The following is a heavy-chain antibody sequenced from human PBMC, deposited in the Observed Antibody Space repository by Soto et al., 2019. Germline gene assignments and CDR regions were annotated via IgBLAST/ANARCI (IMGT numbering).Heavy chain of an antibody. CDR1: GYTFTSYG. D-gene: IGHD3-9*01. Sequence: QVPLVQSGAEVKKPGASVKVSCKASGYTFTSYGISWVRQAPGQGLEWMGWISAYNGNTNYAQKLQGRVTMTTDTSTSTAYMELRSLRSDDTAVYYCARSPLGSYYDILTGYYPTTPDYWGQGTLVTVSS. J-gene: IGHJ4*02. CDR3: ARSPLGSYYDILTGYYPTTPDY. V-gene: IGHV1-18*01. CDR2: ISAYNGNT.